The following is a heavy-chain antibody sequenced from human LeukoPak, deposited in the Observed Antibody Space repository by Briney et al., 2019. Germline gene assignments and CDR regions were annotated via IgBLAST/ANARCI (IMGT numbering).Heavy chain of an antibody. J-gene: IGHJ5*02. V-gene: IGHV4-59*01. Sequence: SETLSLTCTVSGGSISSYYWSWIPQPPGKGLEWIGYIYYSGSTNYNPSLKSRVTISVDTSKNQFSLKLSSVTAADMAVYYCARWGNWFDPWGQGTLVTVSS. CDR3: ARWGNWFDP. D-gene: IGHD3-16*01. CDR1: GGSISSYY. CDR2: IYYSGST.